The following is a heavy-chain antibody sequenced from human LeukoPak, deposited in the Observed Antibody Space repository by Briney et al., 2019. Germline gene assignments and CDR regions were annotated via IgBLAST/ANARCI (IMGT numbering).Heavy chain of an antibody. Sequence: GASVKVSCKASGCTFTGYYMHWVRQAPGQGLEWMGWINPNSGGTNYAQKFQGRVTMTRDTSISTAYMELSRLRSDDTAVYYCAGEDGVRGVQMTYNWFDPWGQGTLVTVSS. CDR2: INPNSGGT. V-gene: IGHV1-2*02. J-gene: IGHJ5*02. D-gene: IGHD3-10*01. CDR3: AGEDGVRGVQMTYNWFDP. CDR1: GCTFTGYY.